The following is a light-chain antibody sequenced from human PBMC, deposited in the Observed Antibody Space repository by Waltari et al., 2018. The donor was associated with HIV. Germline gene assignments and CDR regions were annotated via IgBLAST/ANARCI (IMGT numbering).Light chain of an antibody. V-gene: IGLV2-23*02. CDR1: SSDVGGYNY. CDR2: DFS. J-gene: IGLJ1*01. Sequence: QSALTQPASVSGSPGQSITISCTGTSSDVGGYNYVSWYQQQPGKAPKLMSYDFSTRASVVANRFSGSKSCNTSSLTISGLQAEDEADYYCCSYAGSSTYVFGTGTKVTVL. CDR3: CSYAGSSTYV.